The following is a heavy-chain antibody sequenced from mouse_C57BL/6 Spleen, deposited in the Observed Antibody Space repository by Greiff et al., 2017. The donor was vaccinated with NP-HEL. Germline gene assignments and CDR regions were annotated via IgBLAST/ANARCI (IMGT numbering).Heavy chain of an antibody. CDR3: ARESGGYYSYFDY. J-gene: IGHJ2*01. CDR2: IYPGDGDT. CDR1: GYAFSSYW. D-gene: IGHD2-3*01. V-gene: IGHV1-80*01. Sequence: VKLQQSGAELVKPGASVKISCKASGYAFSSYWMNWVKQRPGKGLEWIGQIYPGDGDTNYNGKFKGKATLTADKSSSTAYMQLSSLTSEDSAVYFCARESGGYYSYFDYWGQGTTLTVSS.